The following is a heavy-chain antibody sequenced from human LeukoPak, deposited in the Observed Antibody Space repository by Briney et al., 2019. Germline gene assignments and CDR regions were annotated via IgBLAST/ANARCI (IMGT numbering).Heavy chain of an antibody. CDR3: ARPDPYDNNGFPFDC. CDR2: IYNDGAT. J-gene: IGHJ4*02. CDR1: GLTVSTNY. Sequence: PGGSLRLSCAASGLTVSTNYMNWVRQAPGKGLEWVSIIYNDGATYYADSVKGRFTISRDNSKNTLYLQMNSLRAEDTAVYYCARPDPYDNNGFPFDCWGQGTLVSVSS. V-gene: IGHV3-66*04. D-gene: IGHD3-22*01.